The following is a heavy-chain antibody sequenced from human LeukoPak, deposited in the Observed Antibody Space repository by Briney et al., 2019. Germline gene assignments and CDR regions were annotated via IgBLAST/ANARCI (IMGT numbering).Heavy chain of an antibody. Sequence: ASVKVSCKASGYTFTGGYMHWVRQAHGQGLEWMGWINPNSGGTQFAQKFQGRVTMTRDTSISTAYMELDRLRSDDTAVYYCARVLFNSGYDFWGQGTLVTVSS. CDR1: GYTFTGGY. D-gene: IGHD2-21*01. V-gene: IGHV1-2*02. CDR2: INPNSGGT. J-gene: IGHJ4*02. CDR3: ARVLFNSGYDF.